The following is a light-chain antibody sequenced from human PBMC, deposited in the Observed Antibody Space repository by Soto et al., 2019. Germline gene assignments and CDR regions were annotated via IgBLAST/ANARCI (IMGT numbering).Light chain of an antibody. J-gene: IGKJ1*01. CDR3: QLGYSTPWT. V-gene: IGKV1-39*01. CDR1: QRIGNY. CDR2: AAS. Sequence: SXSSLSAYIAGXXXXXXXVSQRIGNYLHWYQQKXGKAPKLLIYAASXLKSGVPARFSGSGSATDFTLNMNSLQTEDLATYYCQLGYSTPWTFGHGTKVDIK.